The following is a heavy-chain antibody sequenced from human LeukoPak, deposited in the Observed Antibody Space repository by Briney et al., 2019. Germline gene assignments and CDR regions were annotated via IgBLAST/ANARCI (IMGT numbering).Heavy chain of an antibody. Sequence: PSETLSLTCTVSGGSISSYYWSWIRQPPGKGREWIGHIYTSRSTSSNPSLNSRVTMSVDTSKNKFSLKLSFVTAADTAVYYCARDHSNADAFDIWGQGTMVTVSS. CDR3: ARDHSNADAFDI. CDR1: GGSISSYY. CDR2: IYTSRST. J-gene: IGHJ3*02. V-gene: IGHV4-4*07. D-gene: IGHD4-11*01.